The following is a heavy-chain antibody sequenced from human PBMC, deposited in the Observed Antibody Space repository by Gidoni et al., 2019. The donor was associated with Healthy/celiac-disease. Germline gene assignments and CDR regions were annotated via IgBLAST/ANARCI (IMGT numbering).Heavy chain of an antibody. CDR2: ISWNSGSI. CDR3: AKDHHYYDSSGYSH. D-gene: IGHD3-22*01. J-gene: IGHJ4*02. V-gene: IGHV3-9*01. CDR1: GFTFDAYA. Sequence: EVQLVESGGGLVQPGRSLRLSCAASGFTFDAYAMHWVRQAPGKGLEWVSGISWNSGSIGYADSVKGRFTISRDNAKNSLYLQMNSLRAEDTALYYCAKDHHYYDSSGYSHWGQGTLVTVSS.